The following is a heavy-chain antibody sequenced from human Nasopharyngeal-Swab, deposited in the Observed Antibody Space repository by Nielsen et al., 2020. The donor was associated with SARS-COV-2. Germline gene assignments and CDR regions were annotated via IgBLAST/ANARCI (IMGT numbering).Heavy chain of an antibody. J-gene: IGHJ4*02. D-gene: IGHD3-10*01. V-gene: IGHV3-74*01. CDR1: QFTFRTYW. CDR2: MDSDGSTI. CDR3: ASGAVDGSGTYRLGEY. Sequence: GGSLRISCAASQFTFRTYWIHWVRQAPGKGLVWVSRMDSDGSTINYADSVKGRFTISRDNAKNTLYLQMNSLRAEDTAVYYCASGAVDGSGTYRLGEYWGQGTLVTVSS.